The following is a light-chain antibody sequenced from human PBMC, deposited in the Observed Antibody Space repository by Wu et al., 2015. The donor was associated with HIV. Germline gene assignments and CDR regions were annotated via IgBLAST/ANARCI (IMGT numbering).Light chain of an antibody. CDR1: QSVNTK. V-gene: IGKV3-15*01. CDR3: QQRSA. J-gene: IGKJ3*01. CDR2: GPS. Sequence: EVVMTQFPATLSVSAGDRATLSCRASQSVNTKVAWYQQKPGQAPRLLVYGPSTRATGVPARFTGSGSGTDFTLTITSLQSEDFAVYYCQQRSAFGPGTKVDIK.